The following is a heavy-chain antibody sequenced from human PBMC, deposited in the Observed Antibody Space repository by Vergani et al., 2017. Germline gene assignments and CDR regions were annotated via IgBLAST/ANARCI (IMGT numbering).Heavy chain of an antibody. V-gene: IGHV3-30*03. Sequence: HVQMVESGGGVVQPGRSLRLSCAVSGFRFSDYGMHWVRQAPGRGLEWVALISYDGDTTYYEDSVKGRFTISRDNSKNTLFLQMHSLRVEVTALYYCTRDVADTHSSIWPLNYHYFMDVWGEGTTVTVSS. CDR2: ISYDGDTT. CDR1: GFRFSDYG. D-gene: IGHD6-13*01. J-gene: IGHJ6*03. CDR3: TRDVADTHSSIWPLNYHYFMDV.